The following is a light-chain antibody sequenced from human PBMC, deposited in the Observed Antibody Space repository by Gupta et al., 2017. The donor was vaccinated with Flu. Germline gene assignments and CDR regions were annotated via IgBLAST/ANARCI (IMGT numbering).Light chain of an antibody. J-gene: IGLJ1*01. V-gene: IGLV6-57*01. Sequence: NFMLTQPHSVPASPARTLTISCTRNSCSIGSSYVQWYQHRPESSPNTVIYEHSQRPSGVPDRFSGSIDSSSNSAALTIPGLKTEDEADYDGQAYDATTYVFGTGTEVTVL. CDR2: EHS. CDR3: QAYDATTYV. CDR1: SCSIGSSY.